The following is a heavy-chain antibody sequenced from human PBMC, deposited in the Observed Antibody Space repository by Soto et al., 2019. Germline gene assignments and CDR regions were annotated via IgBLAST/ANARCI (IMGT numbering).Heavy chain of an antibody. J-gene: IGHJ5*02. D-gene: IGHD3-22*01. CDR1: GFTFSSYS. Sequence: SLRLSCAASGFTFSSYSMNWVRQAPGKGLEWVSSISSSSSYIYYADSVKGRFTISRDNAKNSLYLQMNSLRAEDTAVYYCARDYQKQQLVPIYYDSSGYPFDPWGQGTLVTVSS. CDR3: ARDYQKQQLVPIYYDSSGYPFDP. CDR2: ISSSSSYI. V-gene: IGHV3-21*01.